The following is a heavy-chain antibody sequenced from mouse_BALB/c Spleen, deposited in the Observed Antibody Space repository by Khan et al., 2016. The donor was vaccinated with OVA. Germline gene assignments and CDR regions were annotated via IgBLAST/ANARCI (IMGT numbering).Heavy chain of an antibody. J-gene: IGHJ1*01. CDR2: ISSGSATI. V-gene: IGHV5-17*02. CDR1: GFTFSNFG. D-gene: IGHD2-4*01. CDR3: ARSLITTWYFDV. Sequence: EVELVESGGGLVQPGGSRKLSCAASGFTFSNFGMHWVRQAPEKGLEWVAYISSGSATIYYADTVKGRFTISRDNPKNTLLLQMTSLRCEETAIYYCARSLITTWYFDVWGAGTTVTVSS.